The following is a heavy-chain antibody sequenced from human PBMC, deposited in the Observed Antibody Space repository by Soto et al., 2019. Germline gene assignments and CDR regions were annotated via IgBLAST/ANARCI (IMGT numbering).Heavy chain of an antibody. J-gene: IGHJ4*02. CDR3: AKDITFDSSAYNY. CDR1: GFTFSSYG. Sequence: GGSLRLSCTASGFTFSSYGMSWVRQAPGKGLEWVSSMSGDGTTTYYIDSVKGRFTISRDNSRNTLSLQMNGLRTEDTAVYYCAKDITFDSSAYNYWGQGTLVTVSS. CDR2: MSGDGTTT. V-gene: IGHV3-23*01. D-gene: IGHD3-22*01.